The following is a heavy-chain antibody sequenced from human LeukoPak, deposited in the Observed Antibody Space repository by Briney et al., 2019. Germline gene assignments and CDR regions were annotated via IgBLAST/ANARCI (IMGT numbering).Heavy chain of an antibody. Sequence: GGSLRLSCAASGFTFSSYAMHWVCQAPGKGLEWVAVISYDGSNKYYADSVKGRFTISRDNSKNTLYLQMNSLRAEDTAVYYCARDLSDEYSSSPEDYWGQGTLVTVSS. CDR3: ARDLSDEYSSSPEDY. D-gene: IGHD6-6*01. J-gene: IGHJ4*01. CDR1: GFTFSSYA. CDR2: ISYDGSNK. V-gene: IGHV3-30-3*01.